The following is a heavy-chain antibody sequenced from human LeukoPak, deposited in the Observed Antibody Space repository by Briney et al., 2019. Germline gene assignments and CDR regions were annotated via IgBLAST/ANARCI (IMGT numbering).Heavy chain of an antibody. Sequence: GGSLRLSCAASGFTFSSYAMSWVRQAPGKGLEWVSAISGSGGSTYYADSVKGRFTISRDNSKNTLYLQMNSLRAEDTAVYYCAKTPGYCDSSGYYYIYWYFDLWGRGTLVTVSS. V-gene: IGHV3-23*01. CDR1: GFTFSSYA. CDR3: AKTPGYCDSSGYYYIYWYFDL. CDR2: ISGSGGST. D-gene: IGHD3-22*01. J-gene: IGHJ2*01.